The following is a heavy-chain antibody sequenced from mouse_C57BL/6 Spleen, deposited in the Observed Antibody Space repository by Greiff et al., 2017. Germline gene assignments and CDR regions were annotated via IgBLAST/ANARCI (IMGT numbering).Heavy chain of an antibody. CDR1: GYTFTDYY. D-gene: IGHD2-5*01. CDR3: AIPGAYYSNYEGFAY. Sequence: EVQLQQSGPELVKPGASVKISCKASGYTFTDYYMNWVKQSHGKSLEWIGDINPNNGGTSYNQKFKGKATLTVDKSSSTAYMELRSLTSEDSAVYYCAIPGAYYSNYEGFAYWGQGTLVTVSA. CDR2: INPNNGGT. J-gene: IGHJ3*01. V-gene: IGHV1-26*01.